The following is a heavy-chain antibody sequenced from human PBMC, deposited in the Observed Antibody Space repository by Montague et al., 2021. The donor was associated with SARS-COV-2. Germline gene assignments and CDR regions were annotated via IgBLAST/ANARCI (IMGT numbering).Heavy chain of an antibody. J-gene: IGHJ5*02. CDR2: INVSSSRT. Sequence: SLRLSCAASGFIFSDYNMTWIRQTPGKGLEWISYINVSSSRTNYADSVKGRFTISRNNAKNLLFLQMNILRVEDTAVYYCARGISLFDPWGQGTLVTVSS. CDR1: GFIFSDYN. CDR3: ARGISLFDP. V-gene: IGHV3-11*05.